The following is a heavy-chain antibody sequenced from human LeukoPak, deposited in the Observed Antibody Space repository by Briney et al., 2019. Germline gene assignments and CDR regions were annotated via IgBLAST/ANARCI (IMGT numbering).Heavy chain of an antibody. CDR2: IYYSGST. V-gene: IGHV4-61*01. CDR1: GGSVSSGSYY. Sequence: SETLSLTCTVSGGSVSSGSYYWSWIRQPPGKGLEWIGYIYYSGSTNYNPSLKSRVTISVDTSKNQFSLKLSSVTAADTAVYYCARDSGKNGVDYWGQGTLVTVPS. D-gene: IGHD2-15*01. J-gene: IGHJ4*02. CDR3: ARDSGKNGVDY.